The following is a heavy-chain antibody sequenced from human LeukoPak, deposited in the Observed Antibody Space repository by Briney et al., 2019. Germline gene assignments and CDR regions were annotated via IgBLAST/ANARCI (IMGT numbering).Heavy chain of an antibody. CDR2: IYHSGTT. J-gene: IGHJ4*02. CDR3: ARVDSGWEIPTHPDY. CDR1: GYSISNGYY. Sequence: SETLSLTCTVSGYSISNGYYWGWIRQPPGMRPEWIGSIYHSGTTYYNPSLKSRVIMSVNTSKNHFSLRLSSVTAADTAVYYCARVDSGWEIPTHPDYWGQGTLVTVSS. D-gene: IGHD6-19*01. V-gene: IGHV4-38-2*02.